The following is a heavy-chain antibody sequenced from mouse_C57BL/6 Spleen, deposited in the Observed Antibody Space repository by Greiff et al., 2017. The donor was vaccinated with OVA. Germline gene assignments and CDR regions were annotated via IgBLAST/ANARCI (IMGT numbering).Heavy chain of an antibody. CDR1: GYAFSSSW. D-gene: IGHD2-3*01. CDR2: IYPGDGDT. CDR3: ARFDGYYSYAMDY. J-gene: IGHJ4*01. V-gene: IGHV1-82*01. Sequence: QVQLQQSGPELVKPGASVKISCEASGYAFSSSWMNWVKQRPGKGLEWIGRIYPGDGDTNYNGKFKGKATLTADKSSSTAYMQLSSLTSEDSAVYFCARFDGYYSYAMDYWGQGTSVTVSS.